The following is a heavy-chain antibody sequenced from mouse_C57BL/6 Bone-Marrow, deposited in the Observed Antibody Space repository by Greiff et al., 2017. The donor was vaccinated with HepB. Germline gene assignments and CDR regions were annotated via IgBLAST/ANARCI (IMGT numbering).Heavy chain of an antibody. Sequence: EVQLQQSGAELVRPGASVKLSCTASGFNIKDDYMHWVKQRPEQGLEWIGWIDPENGDTEYASKFQGKATITADTSSNTAYLQLSSLTSEDTAVYYCTPLFTTVPALAYWGQGTLVTVSA. J-gene: IGHJ3*01. CDR1: GFNIKDDY. CDR3: TPLFTTVPALAY. V-gene: IGHV14-4*01. CDR2: IDPENGDT. D-gene: IGHD1-1*01.